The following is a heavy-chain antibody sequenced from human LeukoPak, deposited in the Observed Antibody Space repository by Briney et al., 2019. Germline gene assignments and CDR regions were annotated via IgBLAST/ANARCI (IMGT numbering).Heavy chain of an antibody. D-gene: IGHD5-12*01. J-gene: IGHJ4*02. CDR3: ARPEYSGYDFAN. CDR2: IYYSGTA. Sequence: PSETLSLTCAVSGGSISRSSYFWGWIRQPPGKALEWIGSIYYSGTAYYSPYFKSRVTISVGTSKNHFSLKLSSVTAADTAVYYCARPEYSGYDFANWGQGTLVTVSS. CDR1: GGSISRSSYF. V-gene: IGHV4-39*02.